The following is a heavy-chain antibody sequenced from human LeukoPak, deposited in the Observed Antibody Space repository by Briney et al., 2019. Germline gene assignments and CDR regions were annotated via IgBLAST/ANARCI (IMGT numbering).Heavy chain of an antibody. CDR2: IYYSGST. Sequence: PSETLSLTCTVSGGSISSSSYYWSWIRQPPGKGLEWIGYIYYSGSTNYNPSLKSRVTISVDTSKNQFSLKLSSVTAADTAVYYCARGEYQRTFDYWGQGTLVTVSS. D-gene: IGHD6-6*01. CDR1: GGSISSSSYY. CDR3: ARGEYQRTFDY. J-gene: IGHJ4*02. V-gene: IGHV4-61*01.